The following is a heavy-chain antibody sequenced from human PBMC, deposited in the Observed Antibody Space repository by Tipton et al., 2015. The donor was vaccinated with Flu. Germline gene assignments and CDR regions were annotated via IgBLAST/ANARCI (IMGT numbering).Heavy chain of an antibody. CDR1: GGSISSGGYY. Sequence: TLSLTCTVSGGSISSGGYYWSWIRQHPGKGLEWIGYIYYSGTTNYNLSLKSRVSMSIDTSKNQFSLKLTSVTAADTALYFCARDGFESSSSDWVYYYGLDVWDQGP. CDR2: IYYSGTT. V-gene: IGHV4-31*03. D-gene: IGHD6-6*01. J-gene: IGHJ6*02. CDR3: ARDGFESSSSDWVYYYGLDV.